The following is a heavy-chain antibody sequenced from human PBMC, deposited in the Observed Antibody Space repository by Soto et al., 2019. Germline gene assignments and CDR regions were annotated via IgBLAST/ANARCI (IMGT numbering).Heavy chain of an antibody. Sequence: GGSLRLSCVASGFTFSSYSMNWVRQAPGKGLEWVSYISSSSSSRYYADSVKGRFTISRDNAKNSLYLQMNSLRDEDTAVYYCARPGSXXXSXXDVRGQGTTVTVXS. CDR2: ISSSSSSR. CDR1: GFTFSSYS. CDR3: ARPGSXXXSXXDV. V-gene: IGHV3-48*02. J-gene: IGHJ6*02. D-gene: IGHD3-10*01.